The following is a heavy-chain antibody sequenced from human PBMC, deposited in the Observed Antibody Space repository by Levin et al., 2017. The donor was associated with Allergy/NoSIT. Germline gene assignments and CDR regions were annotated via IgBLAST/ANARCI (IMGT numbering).Heavy chain of an antibody. V-gene: IGHV3-21*01. CDR2: ISSSSSYI. Sequence: GGSLRLSCAASGFTFSSYSMNWVRQAPGKGLEWVSSISSSSSYIYYADSVKGRFTISRDNAKNSLYLQMNSLRAEDTAVYYCARGYSSSSLVGATDFDYWGQGTLVTVSS. D-gene: IGHD6-6*01. CDR3: ARGYSSSSLVGATDFDY. J-gene: IGHJ4*02. CDR1: GFTFSSYS.